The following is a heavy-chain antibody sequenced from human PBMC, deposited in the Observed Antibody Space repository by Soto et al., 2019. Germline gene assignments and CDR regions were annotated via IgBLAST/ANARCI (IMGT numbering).Heavy chain of an antibody. CDR1: GFTFSSYA. CDR2: ISGSGGST. CDR3: AKVNIVVVVAATLDYFDY. J-gene: IGHJ4*02. V-gene: IGHV3-23*01. D-gene: IGHD2-15*01. Sequence: GGSLRLSCAASGFTFSSYAMSWVRQAPGKGLEWVSAISGSGGSTYYADSVMGRFTISRDNSKNTLYLQMNSLRAEDTAVYYCAKVNIVVVVAATLDYFDYWGQETLVTVSS.